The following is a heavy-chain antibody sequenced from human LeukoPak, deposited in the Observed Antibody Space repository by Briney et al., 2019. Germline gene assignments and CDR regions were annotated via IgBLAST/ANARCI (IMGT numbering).Heavy chain of an antibody. CDR2: IFPSGGEI. Sequence: SGGSLRLSCEASGFTFSTFAMIWVRQPPGKGLEWVSSIFPSGGEIHYADSGRGRFTISRDNSKSTLSLQMNSLRAEDTAIYYCARDVYYGSGSPRLDYWGQGTLVTVSS. J-gene: IGHJ4*02. CDR1: GFTFSTFA. CDR3: ARDVYYGSGSPRLDY. D-gene: IGHD3-10*01. V-gene: IGHV3-23*01.